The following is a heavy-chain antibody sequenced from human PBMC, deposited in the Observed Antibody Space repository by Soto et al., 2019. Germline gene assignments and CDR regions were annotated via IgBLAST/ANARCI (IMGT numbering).Heavy chain of an antibody. CDR1: GGTFSSYS. Sequence: QVQLVQSGAEVKTPGSSVKVSCKASGGTFSSYSINWVRQAPGQGLEWMGRLIPMFGTTDYAQRFQGRVTFTADESTSTASMEVTTLTSEDTAVYYCARAVVLPFTRFYDMDVWGQGTTVTVSS. V-gene: IGHV1-69*18. CDR3: ARAVVLPFTRFYDMDV. CDR2: LIPMFGTT. J-gene: IGHJ6*02. D-gene: IGHD2-2*01.